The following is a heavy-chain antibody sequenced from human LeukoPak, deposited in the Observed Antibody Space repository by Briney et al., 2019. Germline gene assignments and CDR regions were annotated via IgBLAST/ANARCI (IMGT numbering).Heavy chain of an antibody. D-gene: IGHD6-13*01. J-gene: IGHJ4*02. CDR2: ISSNGGSE. V-gene: IGHV3-30*18. CDR1: GFTFTTYG. CDR3: AKRGNYSINWYPYFDY. Sequence: GGSLRLSCAASGFTFTTYGLHWVRQAPGKGLEWVSAISSNGGSEYYVDSVKGRFTISRDNSKNTLFLQMNSLRPDDTAVYYCAKRGNYSINWYPYFDYWGQGTLVTVSS.